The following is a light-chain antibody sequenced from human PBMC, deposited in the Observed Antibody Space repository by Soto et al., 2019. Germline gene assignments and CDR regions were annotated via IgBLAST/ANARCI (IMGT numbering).Light chain of an antibody. Sequence: QSVLTQPPSASGTPGQRVTISCSGSSSNIGSNTVNWYQQLPGTAPKLLIYSNNQRPSGVPDRFSGSKSGTSASLAISGPQPEDEADSYCAAWDDGPNAWVFGGGPKLTVL. V-gene: IGLV1-44*01. CDR3: AAWDDGPNAWV. CDR1: SSNIGSNT. J-gene: IGLJ3*02. CDR2: SNN.